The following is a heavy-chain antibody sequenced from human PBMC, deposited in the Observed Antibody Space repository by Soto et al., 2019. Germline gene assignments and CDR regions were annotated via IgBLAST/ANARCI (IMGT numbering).Heavy chain of an antibody. J-gene: IGHJ6*03. D-gene: IGHD2-2*01. CDR1: GFTFSNYV. Sequence: EVQLWESGGGLVQPGGSLRLSCAASGFTFSNYVMSWVRQAPGKGLEWVSGISGSGDSTDYADSVKGRFTISRDNPKNTLYLQTDSLRAEDAAVYYCAKGLYCNRNSCSAFYYNYMDVWGKGTTVTVSS. CDR3: AKGLYCNRNSCSAFYYNYMDV. V-gene: IGHV3-23*01. CDR2: ISGSGDST.